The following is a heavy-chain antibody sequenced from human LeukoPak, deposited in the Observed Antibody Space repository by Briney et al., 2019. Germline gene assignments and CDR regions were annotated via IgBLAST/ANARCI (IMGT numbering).Heavy chain of an antibody. D-gene: IGHD3-22*01. CDR3: ARGNHYYDSSGYCRAPYNWFDP. CDR2: IYHSGST. V-gene: IGHV4-38-2*01. CDR1: GYSISSGYY. Sequence: SETLSLTCAVSGYSISSGYYWGWIRQPPGKGLEWIGSIYHSGSTYYNPSLKSRVTISVDTSKNQFSLKLSSVTAADTAVYYCARGNHYYDSSGYCRAPYNWFDPWGQGTLVTVS. J-gene: IGHJ5*02.